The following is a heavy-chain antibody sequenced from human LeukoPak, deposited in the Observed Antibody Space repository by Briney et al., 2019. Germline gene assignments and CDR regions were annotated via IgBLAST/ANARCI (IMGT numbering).Heavy chain of an antibody. CDR1: GGSISSGGYY. V-gene: IGHV4-31*03. D-gene: IGHD6-19*01. Sequence: SETLSLTCTVSGGSISSGGYYWSWIRQHPGKGLEWIGYIYYSGSTYYNPSLRSRVTISVDTSKNQFSLKLISVTATDTAVYYCARPRSSGWSAFDIWGQGTMVTVSS. CDR3: ARPRSSGWSAFDI. J-gene: IGHJ3*02. CDR2: IYYSGST.